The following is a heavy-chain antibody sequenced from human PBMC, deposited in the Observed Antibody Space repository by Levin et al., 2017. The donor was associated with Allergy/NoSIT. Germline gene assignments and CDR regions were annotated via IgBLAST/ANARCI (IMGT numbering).Heavy chain of an antibody. V-gene: IGHV3-48*03. CDR1: GFTFSSYE. Sequence: GGSLRLSCAASGFTFSSYEMNWVRRAPGKGLEWVSYISSTGSTIYSADSVKGRFTISRDNAKNSLYLHMNRLRAEDTAVDYCARQLGNFWSGYNYFDYWGQGTLVTVSS. CDR3: ARQLGNFWSGYNYFDY. D-gene: IGHD3-3*01. J-gene: IGHJ4*02. CDR2: ISSTGSTI.